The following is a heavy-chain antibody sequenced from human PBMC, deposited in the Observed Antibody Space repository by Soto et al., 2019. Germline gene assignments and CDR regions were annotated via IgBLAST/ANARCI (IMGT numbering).Heavy chain of an antibody. CDR2: INPNSGGT. Sequence: ASVKVSCKASGYTFPGYYMHWVRQAPGQGLEWMGWINPNSGGTNYAQKFQGWVTMTRDTSISTAYMELSRLRSDDTAVYYCARAPRAGTTPYHAFDIWGQGKMVPVSS. J-gene: IGHJ3*02. V-gene: IGHV1-2*04. CDR3: ARAPRAGTTPYHAFDI. D-gene: IGHD1-7*01. CDR1: GYTFPGYY.